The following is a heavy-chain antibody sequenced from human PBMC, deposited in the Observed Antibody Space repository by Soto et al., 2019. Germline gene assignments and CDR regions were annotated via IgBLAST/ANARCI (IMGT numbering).Heavy chain of an antibody. CDR2: MNPNSGNT. Sequence: ASVRVSCKXSGYTFTSYDINWVRQATGQGLEWMGWMNPNSGNTGYAQKFQGRVTMTRNTSISTAYMELSSLRSEDTAVYYCARQKITIFGVAHYGMDVWGQGTTVTVSS. V-gene: IGHV1-8*01. J-gene: IGHJ6*02. CDR3: ARQKITIFGVAHYGMDV. D-gene: IGHD3-3*01. CDR1: GYTFTSYD.